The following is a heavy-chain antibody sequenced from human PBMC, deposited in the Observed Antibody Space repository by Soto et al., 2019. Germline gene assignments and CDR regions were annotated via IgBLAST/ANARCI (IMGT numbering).Heavy chain of an antibody. CDR1: GGSISSGDYY. J-gene: IGHJ6*02. Sequence: SETLSLTCTVSGGSISSGDYYWSWIRQPPGKGLEWIGYIYYSGSTYYNPSLKSRVTISVDTSKNQFSLKLSSVTAADTAVYYCAIVQQLHYYYNCTDVRGQATFVTV. V-gene: IGHV4-30-4*01. CDR3: AIVQQLHYYYNCTDV. D-gene: IGHD6-13*01. CDR2: IYYSGST.